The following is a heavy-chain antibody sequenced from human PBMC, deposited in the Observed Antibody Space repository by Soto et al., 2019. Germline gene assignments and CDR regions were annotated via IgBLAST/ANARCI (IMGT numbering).Heavy chain of an antibody. CDR3: ATDLKTGTERGKFDF. CDR1: GFTFNNAW. Sequence: EVQLLESGGGLVKPGGSLRLSCAASGFTFNNAWMSWVRQAPGKGLEWVGRIKSNTDGGTADYAAPVKGRFTISRDDSKNTVYLQMNSLKTEDTAVYYCATDLKTGTERGKFDFWGLGTLVTVSS. CDR2: IKSNTDGGTA. D-gene: IGHD1-1*01. V-gene: IGHV3-15*01. J-gene: IGHJ4*02.